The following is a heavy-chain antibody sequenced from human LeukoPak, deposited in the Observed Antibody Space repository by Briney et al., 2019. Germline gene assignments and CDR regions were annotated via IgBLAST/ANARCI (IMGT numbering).Heavy chain of an antibody. Sequence: PSETLSLTCTVSGGSISSSSYYWGWIRQPPGKGLEWIGSIYYSGSTYYNPSLKSRVTISVNTSKNQFSLKLSSVTAADTAVYYCARDYLNYYDSSGYNNWFDPWGQGTLVTVSS. J-gene: IGHJ5*02. D-gene: IGHD3-22*01. V-gene: IGHV4-39*07. CDR2: IYYSGST. CDR1: GGSISSSSYY. CDR3: ARDYLNYYDSSGYNNWFDP.